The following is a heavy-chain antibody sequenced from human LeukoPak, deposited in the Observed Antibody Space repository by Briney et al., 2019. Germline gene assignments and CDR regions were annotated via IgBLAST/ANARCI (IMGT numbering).Heavy chain of an antibody. CDR2: INHSGST. J-gene: IGHJ6*02. CDR1: GGSFSGYY. Sequence: SETLSLTCAAYGGSFSGYYWSWIRQPPGKGLEWIGEINHSGSTNYNPSLKSRVTISVDTSKNQFSLKLSSVTAADTAVYYCASLRGDTYSSGDYYYYGMDVWGQGTTVTVSS. CDR3: ASLRGDTYSSGDYYYYGMDV. V-gene: IGHV4-34*01. D-gene: IGHD6-19*01.